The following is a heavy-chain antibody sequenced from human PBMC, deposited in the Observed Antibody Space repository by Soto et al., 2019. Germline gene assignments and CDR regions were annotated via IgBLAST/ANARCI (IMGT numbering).Heavy chain of an antibody. CDR3: AKSWEWLAPYYYYGMDV. CDR1: GFTFSSYG. V-gene: IGHV3-30*18. D-gene: IGHD6-19*01. J-gene: IGHJ6*02. CDR2: ISYDGSNK. Sequence: LRLSCAASGFTFSSYGMHWVRQAPGKGLEWVAVISYDGSNKYYADSVKGRFTISRDNSKNTLYLQMSSLRAEDTAVYYCAKSWEWLAPYYYYGMDVWGQGTTVTVSS.